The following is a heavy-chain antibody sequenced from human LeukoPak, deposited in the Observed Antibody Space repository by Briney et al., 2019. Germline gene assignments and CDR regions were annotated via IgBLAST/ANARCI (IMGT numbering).Heavy chain of an antibody. J-gene: IGHJ5*02. CDR1: GFTFSSYA. CDR2: ISYDGSNK. Sequence: GGSLRPSCAASGFTFSSYAMHWVRQAPGKGLEWVAVISYDGSNKYYADSVKGRFTISRDNSKNTLYLQMNSLRAEDTAVYYCARDQIGYSYGYNWFDPWGQGTLVTVSS. D-gene: IGHD5-18*01. CDR3: ARDQIGYSYGYNWFDP. V-gene: IGHV3-30*04.